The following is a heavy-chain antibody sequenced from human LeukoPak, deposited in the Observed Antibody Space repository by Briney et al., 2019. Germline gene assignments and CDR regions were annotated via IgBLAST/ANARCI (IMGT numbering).Heavy chain of an antibody. CDR3: ASPAAGSNFDC. D-gene: IGHD6-13*01. Sequence: GGSLRLSCAASGFTFSDYYMSWIRQAPGKGLEWVSYISSSSSYTNYADSVKGRFTISRDNSKNSLYLQMNSLRAEDTAVYYCASPAAGSNFDCWGQGTLVTVSS. V-gene: IGHV3-11*03. CDR1: GFTFSDYY. CDR2: ISSSSSYT. J-gene: IGHJ4*02.